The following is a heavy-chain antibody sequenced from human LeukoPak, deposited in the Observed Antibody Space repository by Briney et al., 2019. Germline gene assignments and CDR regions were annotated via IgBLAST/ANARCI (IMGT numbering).Heavy chain of an antibody. J-gene: IGHJ3*02. D-gene: IGHD1-26*01. CDR2: ISSSSSYI. Sequence: PGGSLRLSCAASGFTFSSYSMNWVRQAPGKGLEWVSSISSSSSYIYYADSVKGRFTISRDNAKNSLYLQMNSLRAEDTAVYYCARDLIVGATRYAFDIWGQGTMVTVS. CDR3: ARDLIVGATRYAFDI. CDR1: GFTFSSYS. V-gene: IGHV3-21*01.